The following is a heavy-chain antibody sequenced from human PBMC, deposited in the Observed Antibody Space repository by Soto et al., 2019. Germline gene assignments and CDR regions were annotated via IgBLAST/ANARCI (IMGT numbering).Heavy chain of an antibody. CDR2: IYYSGST. Sequence: SATLSLTCTVSGGSISSSSYYWGWIRQPPGKGLEWIGSIYYSGSTYYNPSLKSRVTISVDTSKNQFSLKLSSVTAADTAVYYCARGWIGMQFWFDPWGQGTLVTVSS. CDR1: GGSISSSSYY. D-gene: IGHD2-8*01. V-gene: IGHV4-39*01. CDR3: ARGWIGMQFWFDP. J-gene: IGHJ5*02.